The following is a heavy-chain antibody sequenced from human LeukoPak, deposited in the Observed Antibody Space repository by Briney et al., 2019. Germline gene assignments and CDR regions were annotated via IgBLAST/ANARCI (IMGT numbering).Heavy chain of an antibody. CDR1: AFTFSSYT. CDR3: ARLGPEDPPAWIQRSYYFDY. J-gene: IGHJ4*02. CDR2: ITSSASTM. D-gene: IGHD5-18*01. V-gene: IGHV3-48*01. Sequence: GGSLRLSCAASAFTFSSYTMNWVRQAPGKGLEWISYITSSASTMYYADSVKGRFTISRDNAKNSLYLQMNSLRAEDTAVYYCARLGPEDPPAWIQRSYYFDYWGQGTLVTVSS.